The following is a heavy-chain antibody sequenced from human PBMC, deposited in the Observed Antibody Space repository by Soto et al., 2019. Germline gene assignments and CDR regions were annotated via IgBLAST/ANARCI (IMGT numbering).Heavy chain of an antibody. D-gene: IGHD3-3*01. Sequence: XVSLRLSCAASGFTFSSYGMHWVRQAPGKGLEWVAVIWYDGSNKYYADSVKGRFTISRDNSKNTLYLQMNSLRAEDTAVYYCARGFGVVTGYYYYGMDVWGQGTTVTVSS. CDR3: ARGFGVVTGYYYYGMDV. J-gene: IGHJ6*02. V-gene: IGHV3-33*01. CDR1: GFTFSSYG. CDR2: IWYDGSNK.